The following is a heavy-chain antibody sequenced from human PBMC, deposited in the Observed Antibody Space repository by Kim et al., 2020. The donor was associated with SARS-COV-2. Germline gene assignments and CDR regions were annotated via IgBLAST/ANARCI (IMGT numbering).Heavy chain of an antibody. Sequence: GGSLRLSCAASGFTFSSHDMHWVRQATGKGLEWVSGIGADGDTYYLGSVRGRLTISRENAKNSLYLQMNSLTVGDTAVYYCVRDLSGSNYYYGMDVWGQG. J-gene: IGHJ6*02. D-gene: IGHD1-26*01. CDR2: IGADGDT. CDR3: VRDLSGSNYYYGMDV. CDR1: GFTFSSHD. V-gene: IGHV3-13*01.